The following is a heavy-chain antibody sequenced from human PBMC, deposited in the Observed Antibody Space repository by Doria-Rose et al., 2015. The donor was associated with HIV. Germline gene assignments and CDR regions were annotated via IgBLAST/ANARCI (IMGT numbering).Heavy chain of an antibody. CDR1: GGSISHYY. V-gene: IGHV4-59*01. J-gene: IGHJ4*02. Sequence: QVQLQESGPGLVKPSETLSLTCSVSGGSISHYYSSWIRQPTGKGLEYIGDIFYTGSTNYSPSLKSRVSISIDTSKNKFSLRLSSVTAADTAVYYCARVLSGTYDYWGQGTLVTVAS. CDR2: IFYTGST. D-gene: IGHD1-26*01. CDR3: ARVLSGTYDY.